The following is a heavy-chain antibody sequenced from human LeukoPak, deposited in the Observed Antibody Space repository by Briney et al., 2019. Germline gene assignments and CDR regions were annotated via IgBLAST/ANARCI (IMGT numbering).Heavy chain of an antibody. Sequence: PSGTLSLTCTVSGGSISSSSHYWGWIRQPPGKGLEWIGSIYYSGSTYYIPFLMSRVTISVDTSKNQFSLKLSAVTAADTAVYYCASRSSVRYFDWFFNWFDPWGQGTLVTVSS. CDR3: ASRSSVRYFDWFFNWFDP. CDR2: IYYSGST. V-gene: IGHV4-39*01. J-gene: IGHJ5*02. D-gene: IGHD3-9*01. CDR1: GGSISSSSHY.